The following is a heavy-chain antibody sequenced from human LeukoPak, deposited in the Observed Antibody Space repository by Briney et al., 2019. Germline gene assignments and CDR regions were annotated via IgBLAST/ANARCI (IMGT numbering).Heavy chain of an antibody. CDR3: AGRPTGYSSGYIH. D-gene: IGHD5-18*01. CDR2: ISGSAHKI. Sequence: GGSLRLSCVASGITFSNYAVSWVRQAPEKGLDWVSVISGSAHKIRYADSVKGRFTISRDNSENIVYLQMSNLRVEDTAVYYCAGRPTGYSSGYIHWGQGTLVTVSS. V-gene: IGHV3-23*01. CDR1: GITFSNYA. J-gene: IGHJ4*02.